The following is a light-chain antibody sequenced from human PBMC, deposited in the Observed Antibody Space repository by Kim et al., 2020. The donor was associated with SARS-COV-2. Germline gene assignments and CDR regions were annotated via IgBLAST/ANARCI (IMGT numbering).Light chain of an antibody. CDR1: QIVSSSY. CDR3: QQYGSSPYS. J-gene: IGKJ2*03. V-gene: IGKV3-20*01. CDR2: GAS. Sequence: WSPGERATLSSRASQIVSSSYLAWYQQKPGQAPRLLIYGASSRATGIPDRFSGSGSGTDFTLTISRLEPEDFAVYYCQQYGSSPYSFGQGTKLEI.